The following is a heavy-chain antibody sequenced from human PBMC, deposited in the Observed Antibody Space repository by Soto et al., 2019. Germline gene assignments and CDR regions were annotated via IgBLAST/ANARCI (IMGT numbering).Heavy chain of an antibody. Sequence: GGSLRLSCAASGFTFSSYAMSWVRQAPGKGLEWVSAISGSGGSTYYADSVKGRFTTSRDNSKNTLYLQMNSLRAEDTAVYYCAKYRHYYDSSASPLDYWGQGTLVTVSS. CDR3: AKYRHYYDSSASPLDY. J-gene: IGHJ4*02. V-gene: IGHV3-23*01. D-gene: IGHD3-22*01. CDR1: GFTFSSYA. CDR2: ISGSGGST.